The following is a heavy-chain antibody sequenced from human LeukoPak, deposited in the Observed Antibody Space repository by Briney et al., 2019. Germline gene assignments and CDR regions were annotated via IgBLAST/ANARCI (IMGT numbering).Heavy chain of an antibody. V-gene: IGHV4-34*01. CDR2: INHSGST. CDR1: GGSFSGYY. D-gene: IGHD3-10*01. J-gene: IGHJ5*02. CDR3: ARDENGSGDNNWFDP. Sequence: SETLSLTCAVYGGSFSGYYWSWIRQPPGKGLEWIGEINHSGSTNYNPSLKSRVTISVDTSKNQFSLKLSSVTAADTAVYYCARDENGSGDNNWFDPWGQGTLVTVSS.